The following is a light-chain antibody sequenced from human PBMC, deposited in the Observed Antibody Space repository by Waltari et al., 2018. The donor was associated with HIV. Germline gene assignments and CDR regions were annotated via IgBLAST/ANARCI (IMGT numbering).Light chain of an antibody. CDR2: WAS. J-gene: IGKJ4*01. CDR1: QNLFYSSTNMDY. CDR3: NQYFGPPLT. V-gene: IGKV4-1*01. Sequence: DIVMTQSPDSLAVSLGERATINCKSSQNLFYSSTNMDYLAWYQQKPGQPPKLIIYWASTRESGVPDRFSGSGSGTDFTLTISSLQAEDVATYYCNQYFGPPLTFGGGTKVEIK.